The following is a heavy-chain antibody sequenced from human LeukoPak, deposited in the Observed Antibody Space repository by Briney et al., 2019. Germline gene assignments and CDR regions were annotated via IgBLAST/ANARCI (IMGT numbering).Heavy chain of an antibody. Sequence: ASVKVSCKASGGTFSSYAISWVRQAPGQGHEWTGGIIPILGTANYAQKFQGRVTITADESTSTAYMELSSLRSEDTAVYYCARDPRGLAVAGYYYYGMDVWGQGTTVTVSS. V-gene: IGHV1-69*13. CDR1: GGTFSSYA. D-gene: IGHD6-19*01. J-gene: IGHJ6*02. CDR3: ARDPRGLAVAGYYYYGMDV. CDR2: IIPILGTA.